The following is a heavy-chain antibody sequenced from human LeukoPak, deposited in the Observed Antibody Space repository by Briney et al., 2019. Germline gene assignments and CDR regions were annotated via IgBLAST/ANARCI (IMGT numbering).Heavy chain of an antibody. Sequence: SETLSLTCTVSGGTISRYYWSWIRQSPGKGLEWIGYIYSSGSANSNPSLKSRVTISVDTSRNQFSLNLRSVTAADTAVYYCARHESAVGALFYWGQGTLVIISS. CDR1: GGTISRYY. V-gene: IGHV4-59*08. J-gene: IGHJ4*02. CDR3: ARHESAVGALFY. CDR2: IYSSGSA. D-gene: IGHD1-26*01.